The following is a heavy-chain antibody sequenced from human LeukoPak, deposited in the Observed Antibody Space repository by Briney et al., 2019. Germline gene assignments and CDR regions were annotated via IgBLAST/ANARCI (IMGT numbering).Heavy chain of an antibody. Sequence: ASVKVSCKASGYTFIIYYIHWVRQAPGQGLEWMGTVNPSGGSTNYAQKFQGRITMTRDTYTSTVYMELSSLRSEDTAVYYCAKGKTMGDYWGQGTLVTVSS. CDR2: VNPSGGST. CDR1: GYTFIIYY. V-gene: IGHV1-46*01. CDR3: AKGKTMGDY. J-gene: IGHJ4*02. D-gene: IGHD4/OR15-4a*01.